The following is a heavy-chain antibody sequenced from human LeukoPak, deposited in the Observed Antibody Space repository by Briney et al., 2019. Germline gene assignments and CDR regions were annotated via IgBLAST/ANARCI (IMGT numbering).Heavy chain of an antibody. CDR2: ISYDGSNK. D-gene: IGHD5-18*01. CDR3: ARTWIQLSFAFDI. J-gene: IGHJ3*02. CDR1: GFTFSSYA. Sequence: GGSLRLSCAASGFTFSSYAMHWVRQAPGKGLEWVAVISYDGSNKYYADSVKGRFTISRDNSKNTLYLQMNSLRAEDTAVYYCARTWIQLSFAFDIWGQGTMVTVSS. V-gene: IGHV3-30*04.